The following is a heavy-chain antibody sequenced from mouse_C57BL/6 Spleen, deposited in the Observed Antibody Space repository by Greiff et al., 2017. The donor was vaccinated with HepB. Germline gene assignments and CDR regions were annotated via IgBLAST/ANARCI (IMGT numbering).Heavy chain of an antibody. CDR3: ARITTVVRWYFDV. D-gene: IGHD1-1*01. J-gene: IGHJ1*03. CDR2: IWTGGGT. V-gene: IGHV2-9-1*01. Sequence: VKLMESGPGLVAPSQSLSITCTVSGFSLTSYAISWVRQPPGKGQEWLGVIWTGGGTNYNSALKSRLSISKDNSKSQVFLKMNSLQTDDTARYYCARITTVVRWYFDVWGTGTTVTVSS. CDR1: GFSLTSYA.